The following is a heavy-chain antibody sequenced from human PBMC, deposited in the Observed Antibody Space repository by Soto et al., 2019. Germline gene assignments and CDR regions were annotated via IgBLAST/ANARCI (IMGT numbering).Heavy chain of an antibody. J-gene: IGHJ5*01. CDR2: IYYSGST. D-gene: IGHD3-16*01. Sequence: SETQSLTCTVSGGSISRGDYYWSWIRQPPGKGLEWIGYIYYSGSTFYNPSLKNRVTISLDTSKIQFSLKVSSVTAADTAVYYCVREGGDNWLLSCGPGTLVTVCS. V-gene: IGHV4-30-4*01. CDR3: VREGGDNWLLS. CDR1: GGSISRGDYY.